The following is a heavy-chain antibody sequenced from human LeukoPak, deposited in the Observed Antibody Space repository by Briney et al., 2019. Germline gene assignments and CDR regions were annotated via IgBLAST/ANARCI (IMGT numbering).Heavy chain of an antibody. CDR3: APTYSLTEGGYDY. D-gene: IGHD5-18*01. V-gene: IGHV4-39*01. CDR1: GGSISGSDYH. J-gene: IGHJ4*02. Sequence: PSETLSLTFTVSGGSISGSDYHWGWIRQPPGKGLEWIGSINDRGHTYYNPSLQSRVSVSVDMPKNQFSLKVRSVTAADTALYYCAPTYSLTEGGYDYWGQGTLVTVSS. CDR2: INDRGHT.